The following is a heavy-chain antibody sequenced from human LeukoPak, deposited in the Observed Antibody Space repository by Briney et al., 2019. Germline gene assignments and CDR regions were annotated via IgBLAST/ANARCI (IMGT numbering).Heavy chain of an antibody. CDR1: GGSISSSIYY. CDR2: IYYNVAT. Sequence: SETLSLTCTVSGGSISSSIYYWGWFRQPPGKGLEWIGSIYYNVATYYNSSLKSRVTISVDTSKDHLSLKLSSVTAADTAVYYCARVRDGYNRNWAYWGQGTLVTVSS. CDR3: ARVRDGYNRNWAY. V-gene: IGHV4-39*02. J-gene: IGHJ4*02. D-gene: IGHD5-24*01.